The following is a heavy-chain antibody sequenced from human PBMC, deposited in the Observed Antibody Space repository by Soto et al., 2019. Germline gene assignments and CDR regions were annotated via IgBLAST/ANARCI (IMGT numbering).Heavy chain of an antibody. V-gene: IGHV3-33*01. J-gene: IGHJ4*02. CDR2: IWDDGSNK. CDR3: ARDTRGAYFDY. Sequence: GGSLRLSCAASGFTFTSYGMHWVRQAPGKGLEWVAVIWDDGSNKLYGDSVKGRFTISRDNSKNTVYLQMNSLRAEDTAVYYCARDTRGAYFDYWGQGTLVTVSS. CDR1: GFTFTSYG. D-gene: IGHD2-15*01.